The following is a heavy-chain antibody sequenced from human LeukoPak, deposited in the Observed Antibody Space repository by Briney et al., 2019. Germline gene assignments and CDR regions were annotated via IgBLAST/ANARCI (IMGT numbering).Heavy chain of an antibody. J-gene: IGHJ3*02. CDR1: GYTFTSYY. CDR2: INTSDGST. V-gene: IGHV1-46*01. D-gene: IGHD1-1*01. Sequence: ASVKVSCKASGYTFTSYYMHWVRQAPGQGLEWLGVINTSDGSTSYVQKFQGRVTMTRDTSTSTVYMELSSLTSDDTAMYYCARDLTNGGAFDIWGQGTMVTVSS. CDR3: ARDLTNGGAFDI.